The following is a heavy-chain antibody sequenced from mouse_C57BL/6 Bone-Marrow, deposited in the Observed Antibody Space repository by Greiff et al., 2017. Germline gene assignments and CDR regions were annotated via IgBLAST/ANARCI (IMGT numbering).Heavy chain of an antibody. V-gene: IGHV5-6*01. Sequence: EVQRVESGGDLVKPGGSLKLSCAASGFTFSSSGMSWVRQTPDKRLEWVATISSGGSYTYYPDSVKGRFTISRDNAKNTLYLQMSSLKSEDTAMYYCARRYYGYDYYYAMDYWGQGTSVTVSS. CDR3: ARRYYGYDYYYAMDY. CDR2: ISSGGSYT. D-gene: IGHD2-2*01. CDR1: GFTFSSSG. J-gene: IGHJ4*01.